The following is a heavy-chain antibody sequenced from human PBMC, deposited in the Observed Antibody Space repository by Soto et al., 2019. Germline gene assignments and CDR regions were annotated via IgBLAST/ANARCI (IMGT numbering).Heavy chain of an antibody. J-gene: IGHJ6*02. CDR2: IYPGDPDT. CDR1: GYSFTSYW. CDR3: ARHAAQGLDTRYYYYGMDV. V-gene: IGHV5-51*01. Sequence: GESLKISCKGSGYSFTSYWIGWVRQMPGKGLEWMGIIYPGDPDTRYSTSFQGQVTISADKSISTAYLQWSSLKASDTAMYYCARHAAQGLDTRYYYYGMDVWGQGTTVTVSS. D-gene: IGHD6-19*01.